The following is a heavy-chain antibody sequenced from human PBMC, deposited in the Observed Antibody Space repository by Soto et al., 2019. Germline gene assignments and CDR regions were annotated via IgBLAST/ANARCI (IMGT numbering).Heavy chain of an antibody. CDR1: GGSISSYY. J-gene: IGHJ4*02. D-gene: IGHD3-16*01. CDR3: ARRWGTTFGY. Sequence: QVQLQESGPGLVKPSETLSLTCTVSGGSISSYYWSWIRQPPGKGLEWIGYIYYSGSTNYNPSLKSRVTISVDTSKNQFSLKLSSVTAADTAVYYCARRWGTTFGYWGQGTLVTVSS. CDR2: IYYSGST. V-gene: IGHV4-59*08.